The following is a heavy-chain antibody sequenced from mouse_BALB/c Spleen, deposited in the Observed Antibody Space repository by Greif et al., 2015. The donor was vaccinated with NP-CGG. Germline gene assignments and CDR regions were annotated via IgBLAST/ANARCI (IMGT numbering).Heavy chain of an antibody. V-gene: IGHV5-15*02. CDR1: GFTFSDYG. CDR2: ISNLAYSI. Sequence: EVNVVESGGGLVQPGGSRILSCAASGFTFSDYGMAWVRQAPGKGPEWVAFISNLAYSIYYADTVTGRFTISRENAKNTLYLEMSSLRSEDTAMYYCARDYYGSSYWYFDVWGAGTTVTVSS. CDR3: ARDYYGSSYWYFDV. J-gene: IGHJ1*01. D-gene: IGHD1-1*01.